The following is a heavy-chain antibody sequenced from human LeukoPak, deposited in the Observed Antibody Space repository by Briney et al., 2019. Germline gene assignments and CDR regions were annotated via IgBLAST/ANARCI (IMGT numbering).Heavy chain of an antibody. V-gene: IGHV3-66*01. CDR3: ARDGPLVVGH. Sequence: GGSLRLSCAASGFTFSSYSMNWVRQAPGKGLEWVSVIYSGGSTYYADSVKGRFTISRDNSKNTLYLQMNSLRAEDTAVYYCARDGPLVVGHWGQGTLVTVSS. CDR1: GFTFSSYS. CDR2: IYSGGST. J-gene: IGHJ4*02. D-gene: IGHD2-15*01.